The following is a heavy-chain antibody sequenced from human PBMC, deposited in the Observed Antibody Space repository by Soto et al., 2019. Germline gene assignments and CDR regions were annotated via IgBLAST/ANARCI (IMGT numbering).Heavy chain of an antibody. CDR2: IDSSTKYT. Sequence: GGSLRLSCEASGFTFRDYYMTWFRQAPGKGLEWLSYIDSSTKYTNYADSVKGRFTISRDNAKNSLYLQMNSLRADDTAVYYCAGEYYYPMDFRGQGTMVTVSS. CDR3: AGEYYYPMDF. CDR1: GFTFRDYY. J-gene: IGHJ6*02. V-gene: IGHV3-11*05.